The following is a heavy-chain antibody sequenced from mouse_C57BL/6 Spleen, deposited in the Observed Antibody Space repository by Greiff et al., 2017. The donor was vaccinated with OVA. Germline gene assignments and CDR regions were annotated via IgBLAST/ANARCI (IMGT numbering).Heavy chain of an antibody. CDR2: IWRGGST. CDR3: AKDYGSSFFDY. Sequence: VQLQQSGPGLVQPSQSLSITCTVSGFSLTSYGVHWVRQSPGKGLEWLGVIWRGGSTDYNAAIMSRLSITKDNSKSQVFFKMNSLQTDDTAIYYCAKDYGSSFFDYWGQGTTLTVSS. D-gene: IGHD1-1*01. CDR1: GFSLTSYG. V-gene: IGHV2-5*01. J-gene: IGHJ2*01.